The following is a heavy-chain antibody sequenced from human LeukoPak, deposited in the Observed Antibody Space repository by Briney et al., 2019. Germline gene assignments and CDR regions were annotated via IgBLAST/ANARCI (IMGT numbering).Heavy chain of an antibody. CDR3: ARQATSLSYYHNYMDV. CDR1: GFTFSTHP. CDR2: MPHEESDK. J-gene: IGHJ6*03. Sequence: SGGSLRLTCAASGFTFSTHPMHWVRQAPGKGLEWVAFMPHEESDKRYVESVKGRFVISRDNSKNTLYLHMKSLRGEDTAVYYCARQATSLSYYHNYMDVWGRGTPVTVSS. V-gene: IGHV3-30*01.